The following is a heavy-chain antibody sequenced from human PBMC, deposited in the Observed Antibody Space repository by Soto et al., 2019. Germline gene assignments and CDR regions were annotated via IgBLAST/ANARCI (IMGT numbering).Heavy chain of an antibody. D-gene: IGHD6-6*01. V-gene: IGHV1-3*01. CDR1: GYTFTSYA. CDR3: AREGAQGYSSSSHSGAFDI. CDR2: INAGNGNT. J-gene: IGHJ3*02. Sequence: ASVKVSCKASGYTFTSYAMHWVRQAPGQRLEWMGWINAGNGNTKYSQKFQGRVTITRDTSASTAYMELSSLRSEDTAVYYCAREGAQGYSSSSHSGAFDIWGQGTMVTVSS.